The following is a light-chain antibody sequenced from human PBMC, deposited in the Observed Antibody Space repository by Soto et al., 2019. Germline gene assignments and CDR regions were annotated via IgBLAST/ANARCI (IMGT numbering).Light chain of an antibody. CDR2: GAS. Sequence: EIVMTQSPATLSVSPGERATLCCRASQSVSSNLAWYQQKPGQAPRLLIYGASTRATGIPARFSGSGSGTDFTLTISSLQSEDFAVYHRQQYNNWPLWTFGQGTKVDIK. CDR1: QSVSSN. V-gene: IGKV3-15*01. J-gene: IGKJ1*01. CDR3: QQYNNWPLWT.